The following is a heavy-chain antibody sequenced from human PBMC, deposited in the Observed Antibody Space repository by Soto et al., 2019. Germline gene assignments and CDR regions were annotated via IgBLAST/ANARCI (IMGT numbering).Heavy chain of an antibody. CDR1: GYTFSSHG. Sequence: QVQLVQSGAEMKKPGASVKVSCKPSGYTFSSHGINWVRQAPGQRLEWVGWISADDGYTNYAQNLQDRVIMTTDTSTSTAYMELTSLRSDDTAVYYCARDVFYWGQGTLVTVSS. CDR2: ISADDGYT. V-gene: IGHV1-18*01. J-gene: IGHJ4*02. CDR3: ARDVFY.